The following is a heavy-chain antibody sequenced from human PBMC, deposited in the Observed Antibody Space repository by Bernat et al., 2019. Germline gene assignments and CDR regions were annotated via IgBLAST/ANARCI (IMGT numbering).Heavy chain of an antibody. D-gene: IGHD3-16*02. CDR3: ARGSSTWGSYRYTDYFDY. V-gene: IGHV4-39*07. J-gene: IGHJ4*02. CDR2: INHSGST. CDR1: GGSISSSSYY. Sequence: QLQLQESGPGLVKPSETLSLTCTVSGGSISSSSYYWGWIRQPPGKGLEWIGEINHSGSTNYNPSLKSRVTISVDTSKNQFSLKLSSVTAADTAVYYCARGSSTWGSYRYTDYFDYWGQGTLVTVSS.